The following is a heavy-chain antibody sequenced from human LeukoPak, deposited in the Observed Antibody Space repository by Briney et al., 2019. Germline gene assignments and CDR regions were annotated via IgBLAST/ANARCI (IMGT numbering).Heavy chain of an antibody. Sequence: ASVKVSCKASRYTFTGYYMHWVRQAPGQGLEWMGWINPNSGGTNYAQKFQGRVTMTRDTSISTAYMELSRLRSDDTAVYYCARDWTQKSGGTPGYWGQGTLVTVSS. CDR3: ARDWTQKSGGTPGY. J-gene: IGHJ4*02. D-gene: IGHD3/OR15-3a*01. V-gene: IGHV1-2*02. CDR2: INPNSGGT. CDR1: RYTFTGYY.